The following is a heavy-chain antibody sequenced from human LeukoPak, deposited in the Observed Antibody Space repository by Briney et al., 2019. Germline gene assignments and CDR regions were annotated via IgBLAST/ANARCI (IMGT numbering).Heavy chain of an antibody. CDR3: ARESGLAADNAFDI. D-gene: IGHD6-13*01. CDR1: GGSVSNYY. V-gene: IGHV4-59*02. Sequence: SETLSLTCSVSGGSVSNYYWSWIRQPPGKGLEWIGYIYHSGSTYYNPSLKSRVTISVDRSKNQFSLKLSSVTAADTAVYYCARESGLAADNAFDIWGQGTMVTVSS. CDR2: IYHSGST. J-gene: IGHJ3*02.